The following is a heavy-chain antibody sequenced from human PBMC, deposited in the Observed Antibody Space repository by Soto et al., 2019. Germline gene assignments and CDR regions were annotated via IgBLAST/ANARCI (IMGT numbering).Heavy chain of an antibody. D-gene: IGHD2-2*01. V-gene: IGHV1-18*01. CDR2: ISAYNGNT. Sequence: ASVKVSCKASGYTFTSYGISWVRQAPGQGLEWMGWISAYNGNTNYAQKHQGRVTMTTDTSTSTAYMELKSLISDDTAVYYCAKKAVGLWSSTSVYYYYYMDVWGKGTTVTVSS. CDR1: GYTFTSYG. J-gene: IGHJ6*03. CDR3: AKKAVGLWSSTSVYYYYYMDV.